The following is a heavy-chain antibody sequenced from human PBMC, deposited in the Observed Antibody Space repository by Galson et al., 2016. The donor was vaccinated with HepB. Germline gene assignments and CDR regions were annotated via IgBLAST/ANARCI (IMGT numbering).Heavy chain of an antibody. D-gene: IGHD4-23*01. Sequence: SLRLSCAAAGFTVSDNHVTWIRQAPGQGLECVPVLFGRGNTYYADSVEGRFTISRDNARNTVYLQMNSLRTEDTAVYYCAGYGGNSVWGQGTLVTVSS. J-gene: IGHJ4*02. CDR2: LFGRGNT. V-gene: IGHV3-53*01. CDR3: AGYGGNSV. CDR1: GFTVSDNH.